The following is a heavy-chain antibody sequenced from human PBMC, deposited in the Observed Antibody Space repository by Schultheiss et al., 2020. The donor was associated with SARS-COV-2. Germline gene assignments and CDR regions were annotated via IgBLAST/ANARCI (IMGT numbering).Heavy chain of an antibody. CDR2: INHSGST. J-gene: IGHJ5*02. Sequence: GSLRLSCAVYGGSFSGYYWGWIRQPPGKGLEWIGEINHSGSTNYNPSLKSRVTISVDTSKNQFSLKLSSVTAADTAVYYCARGRGLADYDILTGPPGTRLDPWGQGTLVTVSS. D-gene: IGHD3-9*01. CDR1: GGSFSGYY. V-gene: IGHV4-34*01. CDR3: ARGRGLADYDILTGPPGTRLDP.